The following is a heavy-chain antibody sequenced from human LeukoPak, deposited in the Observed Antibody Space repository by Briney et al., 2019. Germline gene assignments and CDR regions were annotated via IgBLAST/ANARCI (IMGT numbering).Heavy chain of an antibody. CDR2: ISTSGNT. D-gene: IGHD3-3*01. CDR1: SGFISNYY. CDR3: ARDSRYYDFWGGYLDY. J-gene: IGHJ4*02. V-gene: IGHV4-4*07. Sequence: SETLSLTCSVSSGFISNYYLSWIRQPAGKGLEWIGRISTSGNTNYSPSLKSRVTMSVDTSKNQFFLNLRSVTAADTAVYYCARDSRYYDFWGGYLDYWGQGALVTVSS.